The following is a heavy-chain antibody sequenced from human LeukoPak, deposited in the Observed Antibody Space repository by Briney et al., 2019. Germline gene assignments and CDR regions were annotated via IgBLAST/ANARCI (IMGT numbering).Heavy chain of an antibody. CDR3: AKRAGGDDAFDI. CDR2: IRYDGSNK. V-gene: IGHV3-30*02. Sequence: GGSLRLSCAASGFTFSSYGMHWVRQAPGKGLEWVAFIRYDGSNKYYADSAKGRFTISRDNSKNTLYLQMNSLRAEDTAVYYCAKRAGGDDAFDIWGQGTMVTVSS. CDR1: GFTFSSYG. D-gene: IGHD2-21*01. J-gene: IGHJ3*02.